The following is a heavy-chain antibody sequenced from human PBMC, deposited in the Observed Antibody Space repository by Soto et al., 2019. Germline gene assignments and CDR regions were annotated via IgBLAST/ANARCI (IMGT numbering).Heavy chain of an antibody. Sequence: GGSLRLSCASSGFIFDDYAMHWVRQAPGEGLEWVASISWNSVGIGYADSVKGRFTISRDSAKKSLYLQMNSLRVEETALYYCTGGRSWYGGDYWGQGTPVTVSS. CDR2: ISWNSVGI. V-gene: IGHV3-9*01. D-gene: IGHD6-13*01. J-gene: IGHJ4*02. CDR1: GFIFDDYA. CDR3: TGGRSWYGGDY.